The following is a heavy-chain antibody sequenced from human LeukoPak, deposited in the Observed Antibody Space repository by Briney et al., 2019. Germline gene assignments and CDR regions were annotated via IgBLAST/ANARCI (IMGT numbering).Heavy chain of an antibody. CDR2: ISGSGDST. V-gene: IGHV3-23*01. J-gene: IGHJ4*02. D-gene: IGHD3-10*01. Sequence: GGSLRLSCAASGFTFSSYAMSWVRQAPGKGLEWVSAISGSGDSTFNSDSVKGRFTISRDNSKNTLYLQMSSLRAEDTAVYYCARYYYGSGSYYKNFDYWGQGTLVTVSS. CDR1: GFTFSSYA. CDR3: ARYYYGSGSYYKNFDY.